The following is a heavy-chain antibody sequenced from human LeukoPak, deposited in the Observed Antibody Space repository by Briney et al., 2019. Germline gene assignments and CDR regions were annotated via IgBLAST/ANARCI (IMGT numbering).Heavy chain of an antibody. CDR1: GYPFSSYS. CDR2: ISVSGGVR. D-gene: IGHD2/OR15-2a*01. J-gene: IGHJ4*02. Sequence: GGSLRLSCVASGYPFSSYSMNWIRQAPGKGLEWVSYISVSGGVRSYADSVKGRFTISRDDARNSLYLQMNSLKDEDAAVYYCARDRGYFYDQLDYWGQGTLVTVSS. V-gene: IGHV3-48*02. CDR3: ARDRGYFYDQLDY.